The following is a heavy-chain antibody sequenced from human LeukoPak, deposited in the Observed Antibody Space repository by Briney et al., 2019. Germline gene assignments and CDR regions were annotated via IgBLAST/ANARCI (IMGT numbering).Heavy chain of an antibody. J-gene: IGHJ3*02. CDR2: ISSSSSIM. CDR1: GFTFSSYT. CDR3: ARDKSGSDSARGAVIDI. D-gene: IGHD1-26*01. Sequence: PGGSLRLSCAASGFTFSSYTMNWVRKAPGKGLEWISYISSSSSIMYYADSVKGRFSISRDNAKNSLYLQMNSLRDEDTAVYYGARDKSGSDSARGAVIDICGQGAMVTVSS. V-gene: IGHV3-48*02.